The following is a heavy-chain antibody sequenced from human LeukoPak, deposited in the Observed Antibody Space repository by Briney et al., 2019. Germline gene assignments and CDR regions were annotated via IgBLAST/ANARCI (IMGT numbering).Heavy chain of an antibody. CDR2: FDPEDGET. D-gene: IGHD6-6*01. CDR3: ATAHYSSSRDWFDP. V-gene: IGHV1-24*01. J-gene: IGHJ5*02. Sequence: ASVKVSCKVSGYTLTELSMHWVRQAPGKGLEWMGGFDPEDGETIYAQKFQGRVSMTEDTSTDTAYMELSSLRSEDTAVYYCATAHYSSSRDWFDPWGQGTLVTVSS. CDR1: GYTLTELS.